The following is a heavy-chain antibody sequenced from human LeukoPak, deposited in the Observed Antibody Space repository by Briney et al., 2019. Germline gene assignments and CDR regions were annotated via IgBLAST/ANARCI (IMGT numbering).Heavy chain of an antibody. CDR1: GFTFSTYS. D-gene: IGHD3-16*01. V-gene: IGHV3-48*04. J-gene: IGHJ6*03. CDR3: ARRSEFGVLYYMDV. Sequence: GGALRLSCAASGFTFSTYSMNWVRQAPGKGLEGVSYISGSSGTIYYADSVKGRFTISRDNAKTALYLQMNSLRAEATAIYYCARRSEFGVLYYMDVWGKGTTVTVSS. CDR2: ISGSSGTI.